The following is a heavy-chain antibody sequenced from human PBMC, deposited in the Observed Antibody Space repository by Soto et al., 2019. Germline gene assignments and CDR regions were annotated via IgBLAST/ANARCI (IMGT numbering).Heavy chain of an antibody. CDR2: ISYDGSNK. CDR1: GFTFSSYA. Sequence: QVQLVESGGGVVQPGRSLRLSCAASGFTFSSYAMHWVRQAPGKGLEWVAVISYDGSNKYYADSVKGRFTISRDNSKNTLYLQMNCLRAEDTAVYYGARDRHDSSGRYPHFDYWGQGTLVTVSS. V-gene: IGHV3-30-3*01. J-gene: IGHJ4*02. CDR3: ARDRHDSSGRYPHFDY. D-gene: IGHD3-22*01.